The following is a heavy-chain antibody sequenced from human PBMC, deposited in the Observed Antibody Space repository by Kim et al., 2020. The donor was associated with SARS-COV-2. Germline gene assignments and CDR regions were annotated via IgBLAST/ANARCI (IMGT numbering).Heavy chain of an antibody. J-gene: IGHJ4*02. CDR1: GGSISSGSYY. Sequence: SETLSLTCTVSGGSISSGSYYWSWIRQPAGKGLEWIGRIYTSGSTNYNPSLKSRVTISVDTSKNQFSLKLSSVTAADTAVYYCARYYYDSIDYWGQGTLVTVSS. D-gene: IGHD3-22*01. CDR3: ARYYYDSIDY. CDR2: IYTSGST. V-gene: IGHV4-61*02.